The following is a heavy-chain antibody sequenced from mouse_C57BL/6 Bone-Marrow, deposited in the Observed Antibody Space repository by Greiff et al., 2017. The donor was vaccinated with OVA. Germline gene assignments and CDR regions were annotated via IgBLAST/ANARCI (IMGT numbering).Heavy chain of an antibody. J-gene: IGHJ3*01. CDR1: GFTFSDYG. CDR3: ASTVVAPFAY. CDR2: ISNLAYSI. Sequence: EVQVVESGGGLVQPGGSLKLSCAASGFTFSDYGMAWVRQAPRKGPEWVAFISNLAYSIYYADTVTGRFTISRENAKNTLYLEMSSLRSEDTAMYYCASTVVAPFAYWGQGTLVTVSA. V-gene: IGHV5-15*01. D-gene: IGHD1-1*01.